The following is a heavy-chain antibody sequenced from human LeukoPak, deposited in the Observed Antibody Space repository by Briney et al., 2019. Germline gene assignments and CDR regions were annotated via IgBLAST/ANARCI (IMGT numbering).Heavy chain of an antibody. CDR3: APESYGSGSYYGY. V-gene: IGHV3-23*01. CDR1: GFIFSTYA. J-gene: IGHJ4*02. CDR2: ISDSGGST. D-gene: IGHD3-10*01. Sequence: GGSLRLSCAASGFIFSTYAMSWVRQAPGKGLEWVSGISDSGGSTYYADSVKGRFTISRDNAKNSLYLQMNSLRAEDTAVYYCAPESYGSGSYYGYWGQGTLVTVSS.